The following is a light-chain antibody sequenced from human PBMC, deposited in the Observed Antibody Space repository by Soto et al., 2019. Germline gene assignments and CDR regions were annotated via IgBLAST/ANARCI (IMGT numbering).Light chain of an antibody. CDR1: QDISNH. CDR2: DAF. CDR3: XQLNTYPFT. Sequence: GDRVTITCRASQDISNHLVWYQQKPGKAPNLLIYDAFTLQSGVPSTFSGSRSGTEFTLTISSLQPGDFAXYYXXQLNTYPFTFGGGTKVDIK. V-gene: IGKV1-9*01. J-gene: IGKJ4*01.